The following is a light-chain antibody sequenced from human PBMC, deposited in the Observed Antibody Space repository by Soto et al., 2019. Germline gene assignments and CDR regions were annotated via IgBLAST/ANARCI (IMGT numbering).Light chain of an antibody. J-gene: IGLJ1*01. CDR3: QSYDSSVDVFV. CDR2: GNS. Sequence: QSVLTQTPSVSGAPGQRVTVSCTGSIANIGAGYDVHWYQQLPGTAPRLLIYGNSNRPSGVPDRFSGSKSGTSASLAITGLHPEDDADYYCQSYDSSVDVFVFGTGTKLTV. CDR1: IANIGAGYD. V-gene: IGLV1-40*01.